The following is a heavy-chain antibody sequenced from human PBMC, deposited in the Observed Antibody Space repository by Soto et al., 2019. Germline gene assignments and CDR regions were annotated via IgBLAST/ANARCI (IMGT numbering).Heavy chain of an antibody. V-gene: IGHV4-59*01. CDR3: ARYRREAVAGYTLDN. D-gene: IGHD6-13*01. CDR2: VYNSGST. CDR1: GGSISSNY. J-gene: IGHJ4*02. Sequence: TETLSLTCTVSGGSISSNYWTWIRQPPGKGLEWIGYVYNSGSTNYNPSLKSRVTISEDTSKSQFSLKVNSMTAADTAVYYCARYRREAVAGYTLDNWGQGILVTVSS.